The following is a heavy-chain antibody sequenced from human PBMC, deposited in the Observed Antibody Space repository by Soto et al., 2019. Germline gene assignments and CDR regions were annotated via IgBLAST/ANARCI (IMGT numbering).Heavy chain of an antibody. Sequence: SETLSITCPVSGGSVSSGSYYWSWIRQPPVKVLEWIGYIYYSGSTNYNPSPKSRVTISVHTSNNQFSLKLSSVTAADTAVYYCARGSRKYGRASDYWGQGPLVTVSS. CDR3: ARGSRKYGRASDY. V-gene: IGHV4-61*01. J-gene: IGHJ4*02. D-gene: IGHD6-13*01. CDR1: GGSVSSGSYY. CDR2: IYYSGST.